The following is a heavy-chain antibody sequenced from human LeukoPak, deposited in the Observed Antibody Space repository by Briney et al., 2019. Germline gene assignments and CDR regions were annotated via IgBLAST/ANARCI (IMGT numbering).Heavy chain of an antibody. CDR3: ARRAGAYSHPYDY. D-gene: IGHD4/OR15-4a*01. Sequence: GSLRPSCAASGFTFSSYAMSWVRQAPGKGLEWVSFIYSDNTHYSDSAKGRFTISRDNSKNTLYLQMNSLRAEDTAVYYCARRAGAYSHPYDYWGQGTLVTVSS. J-gene: IGHJ4*02. V-gene: IGHV3-53*01. CDR2: IYSDNT. CDR1: GFTFSSYA.